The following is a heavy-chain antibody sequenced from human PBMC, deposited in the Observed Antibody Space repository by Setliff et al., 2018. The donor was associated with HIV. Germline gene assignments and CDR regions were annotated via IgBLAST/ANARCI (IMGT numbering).Heavy chain of an antibody. D-gene: IGHD3-10*01. J-gene: IGHJ3*02. V-gene: IGHV1-2*04. CDR3: VRELRAAYKGPLWFGQSDPRPDTFDI. CDR2: INPYSGGT. CDR1: GYTFTAYY. Sequence: ASVKVSCKASGYTFTAYYIHWVRQAPGQGLEWMGWINPYSGGTNYAQNFQGWVTMTRDTSITTAYMELNRLTSDDTALYFCVRELRAAYKGPLWFGQSDPRPDTFDIWGQGTMVTVSS.